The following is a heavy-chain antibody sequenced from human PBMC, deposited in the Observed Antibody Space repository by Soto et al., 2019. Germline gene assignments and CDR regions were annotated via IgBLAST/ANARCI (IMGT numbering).Heavy chain of an antibody. CDR3: ARSHYDQLRIDY. D-gene: IGHD5-12*01. CDR1: GYSFTDYS. Sequence: SVKVSCKASGYSFTDYSIQWMRQAPGQRPEWVGWINVAAGVTQYSQRFQGRVKISRDTSANTAYMELSSLRSEDTAVYYCARSHYDQLRIDYWGQGTLVTVSS. V-gene: IGHV1-3*01. J-gene: IGHJ4*01. CDR2: INVAAGVT.